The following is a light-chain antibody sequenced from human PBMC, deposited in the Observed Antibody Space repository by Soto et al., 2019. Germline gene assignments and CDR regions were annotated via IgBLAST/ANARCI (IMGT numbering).Light chain of an antibody. Sequence: EIVLTQSPGTLSLSPGERATLSCRASQSVSRNYLAWFQKKPGQAPRLLIYDASTRATGIPDKFGGSGSGTYFTLTISRLEPEDFAVYFCQQYFTSPITFGQGTRLEIK. CDR1: QSVSRNY. J-gene: IGKJ5*01. V-gene: IGKV3-20*01. CDR2: DAS. CDR3: QQYFTSPIT.